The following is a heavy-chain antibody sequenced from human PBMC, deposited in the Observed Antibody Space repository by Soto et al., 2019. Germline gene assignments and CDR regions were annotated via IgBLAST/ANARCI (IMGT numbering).Heavy chain of an antibody. V-gene: IGHV3-23*01. J-gene: IGHJ6*02. D-gene: IGHD3-10*01. Sequence: PGGSLRLSCAASGFTFSRYAMSWVRQAPGKGLEWVSAISGSGGSTYYADSVKGRFTISRDNSKNTLYLQMNSLRAADTAVYYSARSYSYGSGRYIYYGMDVWGQGTMATVSS. CDR1: GFTFSRYA. CDR3: ARSYSYGSGRYIYYGMDV. CDR2: ISGSGGST.